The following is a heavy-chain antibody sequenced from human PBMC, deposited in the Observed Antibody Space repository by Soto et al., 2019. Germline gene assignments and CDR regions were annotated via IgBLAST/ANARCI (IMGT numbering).Heavy chain of an antibody. CDR1: GFTFRTYW. Sequence: GGSLRLSCAASGFTFRTYWMQWARQAPGKGLEWVSRINNDGISTDYADSVKGRFTISRDNAKDTLYLQMNSLRAEDTATYYCAMGTMDVWGKGNTVTVSS. CDR2: INNDGIST. J-gene: IGHJ6*04. CDR3: AMGTMDV. V-gene: IGHV3-74*01. D-gene: IGHD7-27*01.